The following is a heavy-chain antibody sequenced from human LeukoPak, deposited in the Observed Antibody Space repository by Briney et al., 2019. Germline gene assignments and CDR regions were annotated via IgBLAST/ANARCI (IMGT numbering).Heavy chain of an antibody. CDR3: ARASPTYYYDSSGYYSIGVGEDY. Sequence: SETLSPTCAVYGGSFSGYYWSWIRQPPGKGLEWIGEINHSGSTNYNPSLKSRVTISVDTSKNQFSLKLSSVTAADTAVYYCARASPTYYYDSSGYYSIGVGEDYWGQGTLVTVSS. CDR2: INHSGST. J-gene: IGHJ4*02. D-gene: IGHD3-22*01. V-gene: IGHV4-34*01. CDR1: GGSFSGYY.